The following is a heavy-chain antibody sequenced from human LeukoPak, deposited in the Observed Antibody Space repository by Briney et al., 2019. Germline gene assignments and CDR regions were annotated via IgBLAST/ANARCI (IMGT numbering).Heavy chain of an antibody. D-gene: IGHD6-19*01. CDR3: ARAKFEKQWLVRRYYFDY. Sequence: ASVKVSCKASGGTFSSYAISWVRQAPGQGLEWMGIINPSGGSTSYAQKFQGRVTMTRDTSTSTVYMELSSLRSEDTAVYYCARAKFEKQWLVRRYYFDYWGQGTLVTVSS. CDR2: INPSGGST. J-gene: IGHJ4*02. V-gene: IGHV1-46*01. CDR1: GGTFSSYA.